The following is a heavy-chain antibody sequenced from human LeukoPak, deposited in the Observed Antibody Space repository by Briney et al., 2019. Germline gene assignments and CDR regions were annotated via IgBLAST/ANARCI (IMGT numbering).Heavy chain of an antibody. V-gene: IGHV3-23*01. CDR1: GFTFSSYA. J-gene: IGHJ4*02. CDR3: AKVYGAARQGAFDY. CDR2: ISGSGGST. Sequence: GGSLRLSCAASGFTFSSYAMSWVRQAPGKGLEWVSAISGSGGSTYYADSVKGRFTISRDNSKNALYLQMNSLRAEDTAVYYCAKVYGAARQGAFDYWGQGTLVTVSS. D-gene: IGHD6-6*01.